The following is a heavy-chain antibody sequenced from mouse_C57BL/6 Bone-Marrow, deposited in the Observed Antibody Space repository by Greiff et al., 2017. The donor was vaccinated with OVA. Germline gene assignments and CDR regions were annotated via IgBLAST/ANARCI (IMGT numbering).Heavy chain of an antibody. J-gene: IGHJ1*03. D-gene: IGHD1-1*01. CDR2: IYPGNSDT. Sequence: EVQLQQSGTVLARPGASVKMSCKTSGYTFTSYWMHWVKQRPGQGLEWIGAIYPGNSDTSYNQKFKGKAKLTAVTSASTAYMELSSLTNEDSAVYYCARGRYYCSSPRYFDVWGTGTTVTVSS. V-gene: IGHV1-5*01. CDR3: ARGRYYCSSPRYFDV. CDR1: GYTFTSYW.